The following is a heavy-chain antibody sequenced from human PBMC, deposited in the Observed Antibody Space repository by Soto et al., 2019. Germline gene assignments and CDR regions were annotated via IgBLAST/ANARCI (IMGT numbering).Heavy chain of an antibody. CDR1: GGSISSSSYY. Sequence: QLQLQESGPGLVKPSETLSLTCTVSGGSISSSSYYWGWIRQPPGKGLEWIGSIYYSGSTYYNPSLKSRVTISVDTSKNQFSLKLSSVTAADTAVYYCARRSSSSLFADYWGQGTLVTVSS. V-gene: IGHV4-39*01. D-gene: IGHD6-6*01. J-gene: IGHJ4*02. CDR3: ARRSSSSLFADY. CDR2: IYYSGST.